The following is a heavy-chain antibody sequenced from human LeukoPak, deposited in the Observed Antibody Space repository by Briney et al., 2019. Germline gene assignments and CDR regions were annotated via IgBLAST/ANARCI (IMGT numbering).Heavy chain of an antibody. J-gene: IGHJ4*02. CDR3: AKVERYCSSTSCLAAFDY. CDR1: GFTFSSYA. CDR2: ISGSGGST. V-gene: IGHV3-23*01. Sequence: GGSLRLSCAASGFTFSSYAMSWVRQAPGKGLEWVSAISGSGGSTYYADSVKGRFTISRDNSKNTLYLQMNSLRAEDTAVYYCAKVERYCSSTSCLAAFDYWGQGTLVTVSS. D-gene: IGHD2-2*01.